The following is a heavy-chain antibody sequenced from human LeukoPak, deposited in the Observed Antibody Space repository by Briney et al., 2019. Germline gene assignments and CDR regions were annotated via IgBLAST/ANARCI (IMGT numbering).Heavy chain of an antibody. CDR1: GFTLSTYN. CDR3: ARDYGSGSYSLDY. J-gene: IGHJ4*02. Sequence: GGSLRLSCAASGFTLSTYNFHWVRQAPGKGLEWVAFIPYGGSDKYYADSVKGRFTISRDNSKNTLFLQMNSLKTEDTAVYYCARDYGSGSYSLDYWGQGTLVTVSS. D-gene: IGHD3-10*01. V-gene: IGHV3-30*02. CDR2: IPYGGSDK.